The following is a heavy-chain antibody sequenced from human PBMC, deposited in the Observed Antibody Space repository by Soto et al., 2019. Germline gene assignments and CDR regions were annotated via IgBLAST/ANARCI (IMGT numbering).Heavy chain of an antibody. Sequence: GESLKISCKGSGYSFTSYWIGWVRQMPGKGLEWMGIIYPGDSDTSYSQSFQGQATISADKSISTAYLQWSSLKASDTAMYYCARRPGERRRPLDIWGQGTMVTVSS. CDR1: GYSFTSYW. J-gene: IGHJ3*02. CDR3: ARRPGERRRPLDI. V-gene: IGHV5-51*01. CDR2: IYPGDSDT. D-gene: IGHD7-27*01.